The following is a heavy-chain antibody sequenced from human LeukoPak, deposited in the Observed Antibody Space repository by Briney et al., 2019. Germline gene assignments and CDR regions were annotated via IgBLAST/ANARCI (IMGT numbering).Heavy chain of an antibody. V-gene: IGHV3-23*01. CDR2: ISGSGGTT. CDR3: AKVGTMIVVVDAFDI. Sequence: TGGSLRLSCAASGFTFNNYAMSWVRQAPGKGLEWVSLISGSGGTTHSADSVKGRFTISRDNSKNTLYLQMNSLRAEDTAVYYCAKVGTMIVVVDAFDIWGQGTMVTVSS. CDR1: GFTFNNYA. J-gene: IGHJ3*02. D-gene: IGHD3-22*01.